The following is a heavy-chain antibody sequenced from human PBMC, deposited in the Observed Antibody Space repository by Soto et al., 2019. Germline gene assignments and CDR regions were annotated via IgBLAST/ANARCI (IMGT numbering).Heavy chain of an antibody. CDR1: GFTFTKAW. V-gene: IGHV3-15*01. CDR3: TTASQWLTSYS. CDR2: IKSRADGGTT. J-gene: IGHJ4*02. D-gene: IGHD6-19*01. Sequence: PGGSLRLSCAASGFTFTKAWMTWVRQTPGKGLEWVGRIKSRADGGTTDCAASVKDRFIISRDDSNDTLYLHMNRMKTDDTAVYYCTTASQWLTSYSWCQGA.